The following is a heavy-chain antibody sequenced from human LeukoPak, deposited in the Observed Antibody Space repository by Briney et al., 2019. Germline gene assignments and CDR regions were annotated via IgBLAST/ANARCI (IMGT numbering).Heavy chain of an antibody. V-gene: IGHV4-4*07. CDR2: IHPSGSA. J-gene: IGHJ5*02. Sequence: PSETLSLTCTVSGGSISSSYWRWIRQPAGKRLEWIGRIHPSGSAYYNPSFKSRVTMSVDTSNNHFSLKLTSVTAADTAVYYCAREAGDHPNPNNWFDPWGQGTLVTVSS. D-gene: IGHD4-17*01. CDR1: GGSISSSY. CDR3: AREAGDHPNPNNWFDP.